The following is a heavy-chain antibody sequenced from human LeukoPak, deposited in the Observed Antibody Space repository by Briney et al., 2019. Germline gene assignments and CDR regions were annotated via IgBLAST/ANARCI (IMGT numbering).Heavy chain of an antibody. Sequence: SETLSLTCAVSGGSISSGGYSWSWLRQPPGKGLEWIGYIYYSGSTYYNPSLKSRATISVDTSKNQFSLKLSSVTAADTAVYYCARDGRYYYAFDIWGQGTMVTVSS. CDR3: ARDGRYYYAFDI. D-gene: IGHD1-26*01. V-gene: IGHV4-30-4*07. CDR1: GGSISSGGYS. CDR2: IYYSGST. J-gene: IGHJ3*02.